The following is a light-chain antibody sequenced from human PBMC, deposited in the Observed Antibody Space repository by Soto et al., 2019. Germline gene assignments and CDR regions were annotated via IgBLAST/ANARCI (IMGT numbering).Light chain of an antibody. CDR3: SSYAGSNRV. CDR2: EVS. Sequence: QSVLTQPPSASGSPGQSVTISCTGTSSDVGGYNYVSWYHQYPGKAPKLMIYEVSKRPSGVPDRFSGSKSGNTASLTVSGLQAEDEADYYCSSYAGSNRVFGTGTKGTVL. CDR1: SSDVGGYNY. V-gene: IGLV2-8*01. J-gene: IGLJ1*01.